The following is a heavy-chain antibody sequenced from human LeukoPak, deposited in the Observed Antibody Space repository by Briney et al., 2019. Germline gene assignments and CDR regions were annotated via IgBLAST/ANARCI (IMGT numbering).Heavy chain of an antibody. D-gene: IGHD3-3*01. V-gene: IGHV4-38-2*02. CDR2: IYHSGST. Sequence: PSETLSLTCTVSGYSISSGYHWGWIRQPPGKGLEWIGSIYHSGSTYYNPSLKSRVTISVDTSKNQFSLKLSSVTAADTAVYYCARSITIFGVGDAFDIWGQGTMVTVSS. J-gene: IGHJ3*02. CDR1: GYSISSGYH. CDR3: ARSITIFGVGDAFDI.